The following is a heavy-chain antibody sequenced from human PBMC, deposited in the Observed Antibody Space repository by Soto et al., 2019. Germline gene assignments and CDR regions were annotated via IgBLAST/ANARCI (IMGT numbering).Heavy chain of an antibody. CDR3: ARSIYCTSNTCYFVPWSDP. Sequence: SETLSLTGTVSGGSISSSSYNWGWIRQPPGKGLEWIGSIYYSGSTYYNPSLKSRVTLSVDTSKNQFSLKLTSVTAADTAVYYCARSIYCTSNTCYFVPWSDPWGQGTLVTVSS. CDR1: GGSISSSSYN. J-gene: IGHJ5*02. V-gene: IGHV4-39*01. CDR2: IYYSGST. D-gene: IGHD2-2*01.